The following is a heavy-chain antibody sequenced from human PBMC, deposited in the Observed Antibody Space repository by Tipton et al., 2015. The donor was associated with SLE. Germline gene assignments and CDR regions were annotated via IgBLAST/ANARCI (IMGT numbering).Heavy chain of an antibody. Sequence: SLRLSCAASEFTFSSYWMSWVRQAPGKGLEWVANIKQDGSEKYYVDSVKGRFTISRDNAKNSLYLQMNSLRAEDTAVYYCAKDRPFDYWGQGTLVTVSS. CDR1: EFTFSSYW. V-gene: IGHV3-7*05. J-gene: IGHJ4*02. CDR3: AKDRPFDY. CDR2: IKQDGSEK.